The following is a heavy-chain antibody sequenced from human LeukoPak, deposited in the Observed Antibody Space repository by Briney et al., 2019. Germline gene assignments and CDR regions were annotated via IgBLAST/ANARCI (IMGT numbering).Heavy chain of an antibody. V-gene: IGHV1-3*01. CDR1: GYTFTSYA. CDR3: ARGEIYCSSTSCYAGYYGMDV. D-gene: IGHD2-2*01. CDR2: INAGNGNT. J-gene: IGHJ6*02. Sequence: GAPVKVSCKASGYTFTSYAMHWVRQAPGQRLEWMGWINAGNGNTKYSQKFQGRVTITRDTSASTAYMELSSLRSEDTAVYYCARGEIYCSSTSCYAGYYGMDVWGQGTTVTVSS.